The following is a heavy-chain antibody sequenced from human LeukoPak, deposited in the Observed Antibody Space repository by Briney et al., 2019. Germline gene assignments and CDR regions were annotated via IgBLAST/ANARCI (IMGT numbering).Heavy chain of an antibody. Sequence: PGGSLRLSCAASGFTISTYGMSWVRQAPGKGLEWVSGINGSGGSTYYADSVRGRFTISRANSKSTVYLQMNSLRVEDTAVYYCAKYGPYYYDSSGPSEYYFDFWGQGALVTVSS. CDR2: INGSGGST. CDR3: AKYGPYYYDSSGPSEYYFDF. CDR1: GFTISTYG. V-gene: IGHV3-23*01. D-gene: IGHD3-22*01. J-gene: IGHJ4*02.